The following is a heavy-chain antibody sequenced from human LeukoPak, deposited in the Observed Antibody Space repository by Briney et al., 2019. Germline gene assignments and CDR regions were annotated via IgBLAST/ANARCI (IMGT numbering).Heavy chain of an antibody. J-gene: IGHJ4*02. Sequence: PGGSLRLSCAASGFTVSRNYMSWVRQAPGKGLEWVSVIYSGGSTYYADSVKGRFTISRHNSKNTVFLQMNSLRPEDTAVYYCARVKGYYDFWSEYYFDYWGQGTLVTVSS. CDR3: ARVKGYYDFWSEYYFDY. D-gene: IGHD3-3*01. CDR2: IYSGGST. CDR1: GFTVSRNY. V-gene: IGHV3-53*04.